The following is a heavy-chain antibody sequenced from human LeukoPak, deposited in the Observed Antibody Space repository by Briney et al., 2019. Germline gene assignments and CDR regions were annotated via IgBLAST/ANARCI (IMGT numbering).Heavy chain of an antibody. D-gene: IGHD6-13*01. CDR1: GFTFSTYA. J-gene: IGHJ4*02. V-gene: IGHV3-30*04. CDR3: AKDSSNWCFDY. Sequence: PGGSLRLSCAASGFTFSTYAMHWVRQAPGKGLEWVALISNDGSNKYYADSVKGRFTISRDNSKNTLFLQMNSLRSEDTAVYYCAKDSSNWCFDYWGQGTLVTVSS. CDR2: ISNDGSNK.